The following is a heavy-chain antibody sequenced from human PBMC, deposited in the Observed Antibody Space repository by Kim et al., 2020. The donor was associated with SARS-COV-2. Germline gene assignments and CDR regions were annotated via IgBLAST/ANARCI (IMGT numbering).Heavy chain of an antibody. V-gene: IGHV3-30*18. CDR1: GFTFSSYG. D-gene: IGHD3-10*01. CDR3: AKDFGGSGSYDYYYYGMDV. J-gene: IGHJ6*02. CDR2: ISYDGSNK. Sequence: GGSLRLSCAASGFTFSSYGMHWVRQAPGKGLEWVAVISYDGSNKYYADSVKGRFTISRDNSKNTLYLQMNSLRAEDTAVYYCAKDFGGSGSYDYYYYGMDVWGQGTTVTVSS.